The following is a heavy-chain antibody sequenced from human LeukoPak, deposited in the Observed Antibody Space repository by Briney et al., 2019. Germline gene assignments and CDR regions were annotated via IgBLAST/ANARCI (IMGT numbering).Heavy chain of an antibody. CDR3: TPSLYDILTGSDY. CDR1: GFTFSGSA. CDR2: VRSKANSYAT. D-gene: IGHD3-9*01. Sequence: GGSLRLSCAASGFTFSGSAMHWVRQASGKGLEWVGRVRSKANSYATAYAASVKGRFTISRDDSKNTAYLQMNSLKTEDTAVYYCTPSLYDILTGSDYWGQGTLVTVSS. J-gene: IGHJ4*02. V-gene: IGHV3-73*01.